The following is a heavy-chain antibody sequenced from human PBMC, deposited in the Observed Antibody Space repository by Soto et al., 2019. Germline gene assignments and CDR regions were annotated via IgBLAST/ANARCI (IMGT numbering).Heavy chain of an antibody. V-gene: IGHV3-74*01. CDR1: GVTFSSYG. J-gene: IGHJ6*02. CDR3: ASTPVQLWGVGMDV. CDR2: INSDGSST. Sequence: QXLAGAGSGVTFSSYGMHWVLQAPGKGLVWVSRINSDGSSTSYADSVKGRFTISRDNAKNTLYLQMNSLRAEDTAVYYCASTPVQLWGVGMDVWGQGTTVTVSS. D-gene: IGHD5-18*01.